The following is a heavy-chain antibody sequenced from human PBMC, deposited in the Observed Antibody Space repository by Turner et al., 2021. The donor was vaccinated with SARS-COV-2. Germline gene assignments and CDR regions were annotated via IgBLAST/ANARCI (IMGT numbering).Heavy chain of an antibody. CDR1: GFTVSSNY. V-gene: IGHV3-53*01. CDR2: IYSGGST. CDR3: ARGYSSDWYQSGAFDI. Sequence: EGQLVESGGGLIQPGGSLRLSCAASGFTVSSNYMSWVRQAPGKGLEGVSVIYSGGSTYYADSVKGRFTISRDNSKNTLYHQMNSLRAEDTAVYYCARGYSSDWYQSGAFDIWGQGTMVTVSS. D-gene: IGHD6-19*01. J-gene: IGHJ3*02.